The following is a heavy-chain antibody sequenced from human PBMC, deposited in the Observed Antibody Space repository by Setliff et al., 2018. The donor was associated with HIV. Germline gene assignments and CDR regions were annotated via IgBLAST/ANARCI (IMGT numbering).Heavy chain of an antibody. Sequence: GGSLRLSCAASGFTFSASAIHWVRQASGKGPGWVGHIRSKASAYATASAASVKGRFTVSRDDSSDTAYLHMSNLKSEDTAVYYCVAATTEGFDPWGQGTLVTVSS. CDR2: IRSKASAYAT. CDR1: GFTFSASA. CDR3: VAATTEGFDP. J-gene: IGHJ5*02. D-gene: IGHD6-13*01. V-gene: IGHV3-73*01.